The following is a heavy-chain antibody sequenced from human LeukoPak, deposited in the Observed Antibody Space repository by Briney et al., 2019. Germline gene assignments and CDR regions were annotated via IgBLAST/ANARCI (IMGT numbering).Heavy chain of an antibody. Sequence: SETLSLTCTVSGGSISSSSYYWGWIRQPPGKGLEWIGSIYYSGSTYYNPSLKSRVTISVDTSKNQFSLKLSSVTAADTAVYYCARESKGYSYGYDWGQGTLVTVSS. CDR3: ARESKGYSYGYD. J-gene: IGHJ4*02. D-gene: IGHD5-18*01. CDR2: IYYSGST. CDR1: GGSISSSSYY. V-gene: IGHV4-39*07.